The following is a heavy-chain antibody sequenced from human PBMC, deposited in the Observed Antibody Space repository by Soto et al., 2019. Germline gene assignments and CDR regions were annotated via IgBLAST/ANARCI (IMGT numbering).Heavy chain of an antibody. CDR2: ISYDGTKK. D-gene: IGHD2-21*01. CDR1: GFTFSSYG. CDR3: ATEDGGEGGFAY. J-gene: IGHJ4*02. V-gene: IGHV3-30*03. Sequence: QVQLVESGGGVVQPGRSLRLSCAASGFTFSSYGMHWVRQAPGKGLEWVALISYDGTKKYYADSVKGRFTISRDNSKNTLCLQMNRLRAEDTAGDDWATEDGGEGGFAYWGQGILVTVSS.